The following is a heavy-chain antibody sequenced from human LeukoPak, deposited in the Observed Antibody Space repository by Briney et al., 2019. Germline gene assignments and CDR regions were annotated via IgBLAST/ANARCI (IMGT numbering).Heavy chain of an antibody. J-gene: IGHJ3*02. CDR3: AGVGSYAFCI. V-gene: IGHV4-59*01. CDR2: IYYDGNT. CDR1: GGSFSTYD. Sequence: SETLSLTCTVSGGSFSTYDWRWIRQPPGKGLEWIGYIYYDGNTNYNPSPTSRVTISVDTTTNQSSPQLSSVTTADTPIYYCAGVGSYAFCIWGQGTMGTVSS.